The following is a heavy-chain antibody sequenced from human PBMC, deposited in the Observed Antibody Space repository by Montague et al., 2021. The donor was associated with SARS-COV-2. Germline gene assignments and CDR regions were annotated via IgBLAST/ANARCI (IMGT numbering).Heavy chain of an antibody. Sequence: SETLSLTCTVSGGSISSYYWNWIRETPGKGLEWFGYIYYSGTTXXXPSXXXRVTISLDTPKNQFSLNLNSVTAADTAIYYCARDQAAKISFKGAFDIWGQGRMVTVSS. D-gene: IGHD3-3*01. CDR2: IYYSGTT. V-gene: IGHV4-59*01. CDR3: ARDQAAKISFKGAFDI. J-gene: IGHJ3*02. CDR1: GGSISSYY.